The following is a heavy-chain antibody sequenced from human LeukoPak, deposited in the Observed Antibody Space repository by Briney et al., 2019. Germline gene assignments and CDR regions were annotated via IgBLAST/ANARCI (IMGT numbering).Heavy chain of an antibody. V-gene: IGHV3-21*01. D-gene: IGHD4-23*01. Sequence: KPGGSLRLSCAASGFTFSSYSMDWVRQAPGKGLEWVSSVSSSSNNIYYADSVKGRFTISRDNGKNSLYLLMNSLRAEDTAVYYCVYGGGYFQHWGQGTLVTVSS. CDR1: GFTFSSYS. CDR3: VYGGGYFQH. CDR2: VSSSSNNI. J-gene: IGHJ1*01.